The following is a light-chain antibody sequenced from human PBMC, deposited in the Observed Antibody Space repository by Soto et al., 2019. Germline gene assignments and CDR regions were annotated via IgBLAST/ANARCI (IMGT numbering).Light chain of an antibody. Sequence: DIQMTQSPSSLSASAGDTVTITCRASQSIMKYLSWYQQKPGKVPKLLLYRTSTLHTGVPSRLTGKGEEKDFTLNITSHQHEDSATYYCLQGYSIHSTLGPGTKLDI. CDR2: RTS. CDR3: LQGYSIHST. V-gene: IGKV1-39*01. J-gene: IGKJ3*01. CDR1: QSIMKY.